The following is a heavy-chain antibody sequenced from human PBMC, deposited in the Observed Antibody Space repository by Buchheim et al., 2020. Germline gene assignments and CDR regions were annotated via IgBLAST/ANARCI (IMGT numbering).Heavy chain of an antibody. CDR3: AKDEIAAAGTYDY. V-gene: IGHV3-30*18. CDR2: ISYDGSNK. CDR1: GFTFSSYG. Sequence: QVQLVESGGGVVQPGRSLRLSCAASGFTFSSYGMHWVRQAPGKGLEWVAVISYDGSNKYYADSVKGRFTISRDNSKNTLYLQMNSLRAEDTAVYYCAKDEIAAAGTYDYWGQGTL. J-gene: IGHJ4*02. D-gene: IGHD6-25*01.